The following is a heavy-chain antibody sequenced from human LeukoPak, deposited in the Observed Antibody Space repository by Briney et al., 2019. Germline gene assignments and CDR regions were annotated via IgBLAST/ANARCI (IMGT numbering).Heavy chain of an antibody. D-gene: IGHD1-14*01. J-gene: IGHJ4*02. Sequence: SETLSLTCAVSGGSISSGGYSWSWIRQPPGKGLEWIGYIYHSGSTYYNPSLKSRVTISVDRSKNQFSLKLTSVTAADTAVYYCARGITAGGLEYWGQGTLVTVSS. CDR1: GGSISSGGYS. CDR3: ARGITAGGLEY. V-gene: IGHV4-30-2*01. CDR2: IYHSGST.